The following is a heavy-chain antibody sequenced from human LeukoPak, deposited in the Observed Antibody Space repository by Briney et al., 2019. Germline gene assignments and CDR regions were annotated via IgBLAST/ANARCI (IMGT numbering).Heavy chain of an antibody. J-gene: IGHJ4*02. D-gene: IGHD3-22*01. V-gene: IGHV1-3*01. CDR2: INAGNGNA. Sequence: ASVKVSCKASGYTFTDYGMHWVRQAPGQRLEWMAWINAGNGNAKYSQKFQGRVTITRDTSTSTVYMELSSLRSEDTAVYYCARDGSLGWYYDSSGYEHQYWGQGTLVTVSS. CDR1: GYTFTDYG. CDR3: ARDGSLGWYYDSSGYEHQY.